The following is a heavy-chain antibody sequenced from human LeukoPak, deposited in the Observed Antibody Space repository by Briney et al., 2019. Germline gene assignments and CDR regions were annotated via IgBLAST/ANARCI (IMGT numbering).Heavy chain of an antibody. V-gene: IGHV3-74*01. Sequence: GGSLRLSCAASGFTFSNYWMHWVRQAPGKGLVWVSRINSDGSSTSYADSVKGRFTISRDNAKNTLYLQMNSLRAEDTAVYYCARGLIAAGYYYYGMDVWGQGTTVTVSS. J-gene: IGHJ6*02. CDR3: ARGLIAAGYYYYGMDV. CDR1: GFTFSNYW. CDR2: INSDGSST. D-gene: IGHD6-25*01.